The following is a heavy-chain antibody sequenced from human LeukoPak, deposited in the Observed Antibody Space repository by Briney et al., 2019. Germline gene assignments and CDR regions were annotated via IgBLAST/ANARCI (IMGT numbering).Heavy chain of an antibody. J-gene: IGHJ4*02. D-gene: IGHD3-22*01. CDR3: ARDRDYDSSGYSP. Sequence: ASVKVSCKASGYTFTGYYMHWVRQAPGQGLEWMGWINPNSGGTNYAQKFQGRVTMTRDTSISTAYMELSSLRSEDTAVYYCARDRDYDSSGYSPWGQGTLVTVSS. V-gene: IGHV1-2*02. CDR1: GYTFTGYY. CDR2: INPNSGGT.